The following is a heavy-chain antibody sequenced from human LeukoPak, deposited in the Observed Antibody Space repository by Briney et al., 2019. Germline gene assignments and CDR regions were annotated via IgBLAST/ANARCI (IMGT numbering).Heavy chain of an antibody. D-gene: IGHD1-14*01. V-gene: IGHV3-30-3*01. J-gene: IGHJ4*02. CDR3: AKDRPCTTCSPSDY. CDR2: ISYDGSNK. Sequence: PGGSLRLSCAASGFTFSSYAMHWVRQAPGKGLEWVAVISYDGSNKYYADSVKDRFTISRDNSKNTLSLQMNSLRADDTAVYYCAKDRPCTTCSPSDYWGQGTLVTVSS. CDR1: GFTFSSYA.